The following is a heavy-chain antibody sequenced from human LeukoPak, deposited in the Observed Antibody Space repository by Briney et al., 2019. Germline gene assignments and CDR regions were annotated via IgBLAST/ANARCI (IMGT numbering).Heavy chain of an antibody. J-gene: IGHJ4*02. CDR3: ARAPSVYCSSTSCYTGRGYYFDY. CDR2: IYYSGST. V-gene: IGHV4-39*07. CDR1: GGSINSGTYD. D-gene: IGHD2-2*02. Sequence: SETLSLTCAVSGGSINSGTYDWGWIRQPPGKGLGWIGSIYYSGSTYYNPSLKSRVTISVDTSKNQFSLKLSSVTAADTAVYYCARAPSVYCSSTSCYTGRGYYFDYWGQGTLVTVSS.